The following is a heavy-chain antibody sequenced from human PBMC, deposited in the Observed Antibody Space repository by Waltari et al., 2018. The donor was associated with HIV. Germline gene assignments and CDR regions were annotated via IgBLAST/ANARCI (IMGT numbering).Heavy chain of an antibody. CDR2: IIPILGRA. CDR3: AAGCTNGVCRMDY. Sequence: QVQLVQSGAEVKKPGSSVKVSCKASGGTFSSYAISWVRQAPGQGLEWMGRIIPILGRANYAQKCQGRVTITADKSTSTAYMELSSLRSEDTAVYYCAAGCTNGVCRMDYWGQGTLVTVSS. D-gene: IGHD2-8*01. V-gene: IGHV1-69*04. CDR1: GGTFSSYA. J-gene: IGHJ4*02.